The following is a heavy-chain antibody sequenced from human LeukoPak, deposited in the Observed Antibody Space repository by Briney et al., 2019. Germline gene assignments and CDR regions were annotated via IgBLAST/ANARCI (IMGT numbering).Heavy chain of an antibody. CDR3: VRDMGYYDKV. J-gene: IGHJ4*02. CDR1: GFTFSISW. CDR2: INPDGNTT. D-gene: IGHD3-22*01. Sequence: GGSLRLSCAASGFTFSISWMHWVRQAPGKGLVWVSRINPDGNTTDYADSVKGRFTISRDNAKNTLYLQMNSLRAEDAAVYYCVRDMGYYDKVWGQGTLVTVSS. V-gene: IGHV3-74*01.